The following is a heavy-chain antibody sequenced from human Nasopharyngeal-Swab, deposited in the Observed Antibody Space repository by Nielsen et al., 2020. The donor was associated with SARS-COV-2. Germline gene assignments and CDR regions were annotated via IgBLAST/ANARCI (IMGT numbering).Heavy chain of an antibody. Sequence: SLKISCAASGFIFSTYAMHWVRQAPGKGLEWVSGISWNSGSIGYADSVKGRFTISRDNAKNSLYLQMNSLRAEDTALYYCAKDHVDYSGSSQGAFDIWGQGTMVTVSS. V-gene: IGHV3-9*01. CDR2: ISWNSGSI. CDR3: AKDHVDYSGSSQGAFDI. D-gene: IGHD1-26*01. J-gene: IGHJ3*02. CDR1: GFIFSTYA.